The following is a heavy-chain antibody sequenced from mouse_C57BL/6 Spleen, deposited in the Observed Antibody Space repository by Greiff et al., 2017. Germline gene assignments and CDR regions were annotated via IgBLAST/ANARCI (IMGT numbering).Heavy chain of an antibody. Sequence: VQLVESGAELVKPGASVKISCKASGYAFSSYWMNWVKQRPGKGLEWIGQIYPGDGDTNYNGKFKGKATLTADKSSSTAYMQLSSLTSEDSAVYFCARRHYGSGMGYYAMDYWGQGTSVTVSS. D-gene: IGHD1-1*01. CDR3: ARRHYGSGMGYYAMDY. J-gene: IGHJ4*01. CDR2: IYPGDGDT. CDR1: GYAFSSYW. V-gene: IGHV1-80*01.